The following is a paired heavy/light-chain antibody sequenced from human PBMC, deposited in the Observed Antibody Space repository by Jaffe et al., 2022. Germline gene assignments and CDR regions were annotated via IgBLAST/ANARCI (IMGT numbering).Heavy chain of an antibody. CDR2: IRIKPYGGTS. CDR1: GFTFGDYA. V-gene: IGHV3-49*03. CDR3: TRDVYSGYTEDY. J-gene: IGHJ4*02. Sequence: EVQLVESGGGLVQPGRSLRLSCTTSGFTFGDYAISWFRQAPGKGLEWVGLIRIKPYGGTSEYAASVKGRFTISRDDSKSIAYLQMDSLKTEDTAVYYCTRDVYSGYTEDYWGQGTLVTVSS. D-gene: IGHD5-12*01.
Light chain of an antibody. J-gene: IGKJ4*01. CDR3: QLYDSSPPRIT. CDR1: QSVSSSY. V-gene: IGKV3-20*01. Sequence: EIVLTQSPGTLSLSPGERATLSCRASQSVSSSYLAWYQQKPGQAPRLLIYDASSRATGIPDRFSGSGSGTDFTLTISRLEAEDFAVYYCQLYDSSPPRITVGGGTKVEIK. CDR2: DAS.